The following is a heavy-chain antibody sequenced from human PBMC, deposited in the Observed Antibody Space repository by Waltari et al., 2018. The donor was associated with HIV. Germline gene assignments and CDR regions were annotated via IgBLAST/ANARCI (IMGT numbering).Heavy chain of an antibody. J-gene: IGHJ4*02. V-gene: IGHV1-69*12. D-gene: IGHD2-2*01. CDR1: GGTFSSYA. CDR3: ARGYGGSTYYFDY. Sequence: QVQLVQSGAEVKKPGSSVKVSCKASGGTFSSYAISWVRQAPGQGLGGMGGISPIFGTANYAQQLQGRGTMTADESTSTAYMELSSLRSEDTAVYYCARGYGGSTYYFDYWGQGTLVTVSS. CDR2: ISPIFGTA.